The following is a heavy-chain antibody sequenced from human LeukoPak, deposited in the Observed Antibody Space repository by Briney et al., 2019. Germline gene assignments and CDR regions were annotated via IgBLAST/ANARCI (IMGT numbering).Heavy chain of an antibody. V-gene: IGHV3-7*01. CDR2: LNEDGSKT. J-gene: IGHJ4*02. CDR3: TISHDF. Sequence: GGSLRLSCETSGFFFSNYWMTWVRQAPGKGLDWVANLNEDGSKTYYADSVRGRFTISRDNTKSSVYLQMNSLRVEDTALYYCTISHDFWGLGTMVTVSS. CDR1: GFFFSNYW.